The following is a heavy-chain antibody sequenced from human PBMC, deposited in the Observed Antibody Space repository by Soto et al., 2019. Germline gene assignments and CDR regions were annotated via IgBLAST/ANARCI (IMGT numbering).Heavy chain of an antibody. CDR1: GFTISTYY. CDR2: NYHSGTT. CDR3: VREAYIGYGHAIDH. J-gene: IGHJ4*02. D-gene: IGHD5-12*01. V-gene: IGHV4-59*01. Sequence: PSETLSLTCAVSGFTISTYYWSWIRQPPGKGLEWIGYNYHSGTTNYNPSLKRRVTISVDTSKSQFSLRLTSVTAADTAIYYCVREAYIGYGHAIDHWGQGILVTVSS.